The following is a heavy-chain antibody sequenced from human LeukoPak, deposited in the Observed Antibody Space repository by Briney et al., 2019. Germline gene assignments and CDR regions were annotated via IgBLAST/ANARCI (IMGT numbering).Heavy chain of an antibody. J-gene: IGHJ3*02. D-gene: IGHD3-10*01. V-gene: IGHV3-23*01. CDR3: APPARFAELPPDAFGI. Sequence: GGSLRLSCEASGFTSRNHAMTWVRQAPGKGLEWVSAISGAGGSDFFADSVRGRFTISRDNSRNTVSLQMKTLRAEDTAVYYCAPPARFAELPPDAFGIWGPGKMVTAS. CDR1: GFTSRNHA. CDR2: ISGAGGSD.